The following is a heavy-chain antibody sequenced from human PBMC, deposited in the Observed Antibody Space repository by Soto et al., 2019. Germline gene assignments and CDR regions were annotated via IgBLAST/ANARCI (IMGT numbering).Heavy chain of an antibody. CDR3: ARERTGTTSMDV. Sequence: QVQLVQSGAEVKKPGASVKVSCKASGYTFTTPPTPPLRQATGQGLEWMGWMNPNSGNTGYAQKFRGRVTMTRNTSISTAYMELSSLRSEDTAVYYCARERTGTTSMDVWGQGTTVTVSS. V-gene: IGHV1-8*02. J-gene: IGHJ6*02. CDR2: MNPNSGNT. D-gene: IGHD1-1*01. CDR1: GYTFTTPP.